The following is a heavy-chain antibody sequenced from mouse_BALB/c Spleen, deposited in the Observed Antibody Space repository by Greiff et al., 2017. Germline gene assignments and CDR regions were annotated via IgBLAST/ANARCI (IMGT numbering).Heavy chain of an antibody. D-gene: IGHD2-1*01. V-gene: IGHV5-9-3*01. J-gene: IGHJ4*01. CDR2: ISSGGSYT. CDR1: GFTFSSYA. CDR3: ASRNYDYAMDY. Sequence: EVKLVESGGGLVKPGGSLKLSCAASGFTFSSYAMSWVRQTPEKRLEWVATISSGGSYTYYPDSVKGRFTISRDNAKNTLYLQMSSLRSEDTAMYYCASRNYDYAMDYWGQGTSVTVSS.